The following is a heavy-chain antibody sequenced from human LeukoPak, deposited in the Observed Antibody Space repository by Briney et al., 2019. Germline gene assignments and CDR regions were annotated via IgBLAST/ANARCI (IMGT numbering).Heavy chain of an antibody. Sequence: SETLSLTCTVSGDSISSSSYYWGWIRQPPGKGLEWIGNAHYSGGSYYTPSLKSRVTISVDTSKNQFSLKLSSVTAADTAVYYCARETLAYCGGDCYSRHFDYWGQGTLVTVSS. D-gene: IGHD2-21*02. CDR1: GDSISSSSYY. V-gene: IGHV4-39*02. J-gene: IGHJ4*02. CDR2: AHYSGGS. CDR3: ARETLAYCGGDCYSRHFDY.